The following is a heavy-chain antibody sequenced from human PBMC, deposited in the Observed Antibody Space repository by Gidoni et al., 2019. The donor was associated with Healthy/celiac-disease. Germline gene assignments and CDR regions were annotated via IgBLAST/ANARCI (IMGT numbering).Heavy chain of an antibody. CDR3: TTDYIYRVSASKVVAAFGPPNY. CDR2: IKSKTDGGTT. V-gene: IGHV3-15*07. Sequence: EVQLVESGGGLVKPGGSLRLSCAASGFTFSNSWMNWVRQAPGKGLEWVGRIKSKTDGGTTDYAAPVKGRFTISRDDSKNTLYLQMNSLKTEDTAVYYCTTDYIYRVSASKVVAAFGPPNYWGQGTLVTVSS. D-gene: IGHD2-15*01. CDR1: GFTFSNSW. J-gene: IGHJ4*02.